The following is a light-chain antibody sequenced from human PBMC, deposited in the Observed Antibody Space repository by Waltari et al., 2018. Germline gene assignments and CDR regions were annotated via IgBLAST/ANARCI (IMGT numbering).Light chain of an antibody. CDR2: GQN. CDR3: HSRDTSSTRF. CDR1: SLRRYS. J-gene: IGLJ2*01. Sequence: SSDLTQDPAVSVALGQTVRLTCQGDSLRRYSASWYQQRPGQDTILVLYGQNDRPSGIPDRFSGSTSGNTASLSITVAQAEDEADYYCHSRDTSSTRFFGGGTRLTV. V-gene: IGLV3-19*01.